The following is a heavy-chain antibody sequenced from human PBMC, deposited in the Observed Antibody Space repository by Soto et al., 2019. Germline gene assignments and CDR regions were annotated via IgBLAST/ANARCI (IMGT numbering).Heavy chain of an antibody. Sequence: SGPTLVNPTEPLTLTCTVSGFSLSDARMGVSWIRQPPGKALEWLAHIFPNDEKSYSTSLKSRLSISKDTSKSQVVLTMTNLDSVDTATYYCARMSRDDFWTVGGYSGMDVWGQGTTVTVSS. CDR1: GFSLSDARMG. CDR2: IFPNDEK. J-gene: IGHJ6*02. V-gene: IGHV2-26*01. CDR3: ARMSRDDFWTVGGYSGMDV. D-gene: IGHD3-3*01.